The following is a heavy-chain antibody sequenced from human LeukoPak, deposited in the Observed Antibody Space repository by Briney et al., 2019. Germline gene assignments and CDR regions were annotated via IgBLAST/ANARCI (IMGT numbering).Heavy chain of an antibody. D-gene: IGHD3-16*01. Sequence: SETLSLTCTVSGGSISSYYWSWVRQPPGKGLEWVGYVYNSGDTGKNPSLKSRVTILLDTSKNQCSLKLTSVSAADTAVYYCARLKLGAYFDLWGRGTLVTVSS. CDR2: VYNSGDT. CDR1: GGSISSYY. CDR3: ARLKLGAYFDL. V-gene: IGHV4-59*08. J-gene: IGHJ2*01.